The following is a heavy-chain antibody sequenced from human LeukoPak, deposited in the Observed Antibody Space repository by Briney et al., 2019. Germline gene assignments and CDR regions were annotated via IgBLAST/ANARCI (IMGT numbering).Heavy chain of an antibody. CDR2: ISSSGSTI. Sequence: GGSLRLSCAASGFTFSDYYMSWIRQAPGKGLEWVSYISSSGSTIYYADSVKGRFTISRDNAKNSLYLQMNSLRAEDTAVYYCARAVTVATGRLVAFDIWGQGTMVTVSS. D-gene: IGHD2-21*02. CDR3: ARAVTVATGRLVAFDI. CDR1: GFTFSDYY. J-gene: IGHJ3*02. V-gene: IGHV3-11*01.